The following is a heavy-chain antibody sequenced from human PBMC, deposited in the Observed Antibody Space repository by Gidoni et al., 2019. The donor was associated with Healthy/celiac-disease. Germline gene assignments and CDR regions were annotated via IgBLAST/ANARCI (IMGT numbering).Heavy chain of an antibody. D-gene: IGHD6-13*01. Sequence: EVQLLESGGGMVKPGGSLRLSCAASGFTFSSYSMNWVRQAPGKGLEGVSSISSSSSYIYYADSVKGRFTISRDNAKNSLYLQMNGLRAEDTAVYYCARDASYSSSWSPYYYYYGMDVWGQGTTVTVSS. CDR3: ARDASYSSSWSPYYYYYGMDV. J-gene: IGHJ6*02. CDR1: GFTFSSYS. V-gene: IGHV3-21*01. CDR2: ISSSSSYI.